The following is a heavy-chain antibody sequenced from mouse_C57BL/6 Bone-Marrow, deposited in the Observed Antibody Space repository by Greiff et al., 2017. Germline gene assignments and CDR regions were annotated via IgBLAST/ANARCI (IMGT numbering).Heavy chain of an antibody. Sequence: VKLQQPGAELVKPGASVKLSCKASGYTFTSYWMQWVQQRPGQGLEWIGEIDPSDSYTKYNQKLKGKVTLTIDTYSSTAYMQLSSLTSEDSAVYYCERPDYNGPMDYWGQGTSVTVSS. J-gene: IGHJ4*01. V-gene: IGHV1-50*01. CDR3: ERPDYNGPMDY. D-gene: IGHD1-2*01. CDR2: IDPSDSYT. CDR1: GYTFTSYW.